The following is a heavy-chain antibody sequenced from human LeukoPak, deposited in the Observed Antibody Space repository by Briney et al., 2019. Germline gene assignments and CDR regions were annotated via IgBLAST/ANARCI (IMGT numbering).Heavy chain of an antibody. CDR2: INHSGST. CDR3: ARAKQQLVPPPGFDY. CDR1: GGSFSGYY. V-gene: IGHV4-34*01. Sequence: PSGTLSLTCAVYGGSFSGYYWSWIRQPPGKGLEWIGEINHSGSTNYNPSLKSRVAISVDTSKNQFSLKLSSVTAADTAVYYCARAKQQLVPPPGFDYWGQGTLVTVSS. D-gene: IGHD6-13*01. J-gene: IGHJ4*02.